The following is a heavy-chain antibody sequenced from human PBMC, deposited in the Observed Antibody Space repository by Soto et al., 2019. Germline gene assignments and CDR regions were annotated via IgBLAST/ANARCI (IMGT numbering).Heavy chain of an antibody. Sequence: QVQLVQSGAEVKKPGSSVKVSCKASGGTFSSYTISWVRQAPGQGLEWMGRIIPILGIANYAQKFQGRVTITADKSTSTAYMELSSLSSEDQAGYYWACAGGDAFDIWGQGTVVTVSS. CDR2: IIPILGIA. CDR3: ACAGGDAFDI. CDR1: GGTFSSYT. V-gene: IGHV1-69*02. J-gene: IGHJ3*02. D-gene: IGHD3-10*01.